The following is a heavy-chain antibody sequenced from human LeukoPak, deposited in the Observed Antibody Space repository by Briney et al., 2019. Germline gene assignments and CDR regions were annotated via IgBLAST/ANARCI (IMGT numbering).Heavy chain of an antibody. CDR3: AKGTKESLWFGESDDAFDI. J-gene: IGHJ3*02. CDR2: ISYDGSNK. V-gene: IGHV3-30*18. CDR1: GFTFSSYG. Sequence: GRSLRLSCAASGFTFSSYGMHWVRQAPGKGLEWVAVISYDGSNKYYADSVKGRFTISRDNSKNTLYLQMNSLRAEDTAVYYCAKGTKESLWFGESDDAFDIWGQGTMVTVSS. D-gene: IGHD3-10*01.